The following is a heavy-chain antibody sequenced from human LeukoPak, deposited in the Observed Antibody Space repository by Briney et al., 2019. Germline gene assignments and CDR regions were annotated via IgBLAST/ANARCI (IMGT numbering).Heavy chain of an antibody. CDR3: AREYYYGYAFDI. CDR1: GYTFTSYG. Sequence: ASVKVSCKASGYTFTSYGISWVRQAPGQGLEWMGWISAYNGNTNYAQKLQGRVTMTTDTSTSTAYMELRSLRSVDTAVYYCAREYYYGYAFDIWGQGTMVTVSS. J-gene: IGHJ3*02. CDR2: ISAYNGNT. D-gene: IGHD3-10*01. V-gene: IGHV1-18*01.